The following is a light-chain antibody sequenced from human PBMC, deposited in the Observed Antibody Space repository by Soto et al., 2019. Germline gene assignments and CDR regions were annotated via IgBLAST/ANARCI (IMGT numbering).Light chain of an antibody. CDR2: GAS. V-gene: IGKV3-20*01. Sequence: EIVLTQSTGSLSLSPGERATLSCRASQSVSSSYLAWYQQKPGQAPRLLIYGASSRATGIPDRFSGSGSGTDFTLTISRLEPEYFAVYYCQQYDNSLFTFGPGTKVDIK. CDR3: QQYDNSLFT. J-gene: IGKJ3*01. CDR1: QSVSSSY.